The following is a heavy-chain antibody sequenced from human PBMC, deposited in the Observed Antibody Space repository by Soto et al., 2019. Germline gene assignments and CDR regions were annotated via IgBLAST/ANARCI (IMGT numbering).Heavy chain of an antibody. J-gene: IGHJ6*02. V-gene: IGHV3-7*03. D-gene: IGHD6-6*01. CDR3: ATVSQCASRLGGDGMDV. CDR1: GFTFSSYW. CDR2: IKQDGSEK. Sequence: GGSLRLSCAASGFTFSSYWMSWVRQAPGKGLEWVANIKQDGSEKYYVDAVKGRFTISRDNAKNSLYLQMNSLRAEDTAVYYCATVSQCASRLGGDGMDVWGQGTTVTVSS.